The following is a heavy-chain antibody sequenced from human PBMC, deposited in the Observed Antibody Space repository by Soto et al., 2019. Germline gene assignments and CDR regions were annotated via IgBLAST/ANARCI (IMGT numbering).Heavy chain of an antibody. V-gene: IGHV1-69*01. CDR2: IIPIFGTA. J-gene: IGHJ6*02. CDR3: ARALVVPAAIFYYYGMDV. CDR1: GGTFSSYA. D-gene: IGHD2-2*02. Sequence: QVQLVQSGAEVKKPGSSVKVSCKASGGTFSSYAISWVRQAPGQGLEWMGGIIPIFGTANYAQKFQGRVTITADESTSTAYMELSSLRSEDTAVYYCARALVVPAAIFYYYGMDVWGQGTTVTVSS.